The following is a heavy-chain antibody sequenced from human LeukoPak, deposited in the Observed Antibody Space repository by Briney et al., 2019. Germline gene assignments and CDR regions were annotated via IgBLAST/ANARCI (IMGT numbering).Heavy chain of an antibody. Sequence: GGSLRLSCAASGFTFSSYGMHWVRQAPGKGLEWVAFIRYDGSNKYYADSVKGRFTISRDNSKNTLYLQMNSLKTEDTAVYYCTTDVRIAVAGTVGYMDVWGKGTTVTVSS. D-gene: IGHD6-19*01. CDR1: GFTFSSYG. CDR3: TTDVRIAVAGTVGYMDV. V-gene: IGHV3-30*02. J-gene: IGHJ6*03. CDR2: IRYDGSNK.